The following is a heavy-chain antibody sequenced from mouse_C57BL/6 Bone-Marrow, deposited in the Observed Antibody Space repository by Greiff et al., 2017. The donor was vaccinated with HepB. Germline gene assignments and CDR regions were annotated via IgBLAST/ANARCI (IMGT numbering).Heavy chain of an antibody. V-gene: IGHV5-4*01. CDR2: ISDGGSYT. J-gene: IGHJ4*01. CDR3: AREAISTTVVGYYAMDY. D-gene: IGHD1-1*01. CDR1: GFTFSSYA. Sequence: EVQLVESGGGLVKPGGSLKLSCAASGFTFSSYAMSWVRQTPEKRLEWVATISDGGSYTYYPDNVKGRFTISRDNAKNNLYLQMSHLKSEDTAMYYFAREAISTTVVGYYAMDYWGQGTSVTVSS.